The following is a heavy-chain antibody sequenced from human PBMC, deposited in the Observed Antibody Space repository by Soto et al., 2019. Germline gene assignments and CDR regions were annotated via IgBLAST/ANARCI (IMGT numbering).Heavy chain of an antibody. V-gene: IGHV3-74*01. Sequence: EVQLVESGGGLVQPGGSLRLSCAASGFTFSSYWMHWVRQAPGKGLVWVSRINRDGSTTTYADSVKGRFTISRDNAKNTLYLQMTNLPADDTAVYYCARVATGRYNSFDPWGQGTLVTVSS. CDR1: GFTFSSYW. CDR3: ARVATGRYNSFDP. J-gene: IGHJ5*02. D-gene: IGHD1-1*01. CDR2: INRDGSTT.